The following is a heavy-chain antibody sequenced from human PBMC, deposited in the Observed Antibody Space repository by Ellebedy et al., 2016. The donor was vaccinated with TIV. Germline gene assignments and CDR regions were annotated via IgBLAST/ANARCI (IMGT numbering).Heavy chain of an antibody. CDR3: TTDGYSDNDDGAYSFHHYGMDV. V-gene: IGHV3-15*01. CDR1: GFTFSHAW. Sequence: GESLKISXAASGFTFSHAWMSWVRQAPGKGLEWVGRIKSTADGGKIDYAAPVTGRFTISRDDSENMLYLEMTSLKTEDTGVYYCTTDGYSDNDDGAYSFHHYGMDVWGPGTTVTVSS. D-gene: IGHD5-12*01. J-gene: IGHJ6*02. CDR2: IKSTADGGKI.